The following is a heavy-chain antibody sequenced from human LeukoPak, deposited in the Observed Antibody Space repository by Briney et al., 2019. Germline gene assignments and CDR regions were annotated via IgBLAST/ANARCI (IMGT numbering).Heavy chain of an antibody. V-gene: IGHV5-51*01. D-gene: IGHD2-2*01. CDR2: IYPGDSDT. Sequence: GESLKISCKGSGYSFTSYWIGWVRQLPGKGLEWMGIIYPGDSDTRYSPSFQGQVTISADKSISTAYLQWSSLKASDTAMYYCARQSPGYCSSTSCYRGSDYWGQGTLVTVSS. CDR3: ARQSPGYCSSTSCYRGSDY. J-gene: IGHJ4*02. CDR1: GYSFTSYW.